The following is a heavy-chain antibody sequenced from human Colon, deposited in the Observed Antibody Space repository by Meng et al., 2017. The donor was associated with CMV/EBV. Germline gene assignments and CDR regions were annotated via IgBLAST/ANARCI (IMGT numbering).Heavy chain of an antibody. CDR2: ISGTGSTT. CDR1: GFPFSSYA. V-gene: IGHV3-23*01. CDR3: SRDRSTAVVHEY. J-gene: IGHJ4*02. D-gene: IGHD6-19*01. Sequence: SCAASGFPFSSYAMSWVRQAPGKGLEWVSSISGTGSTTYYADSVTGRFTISRDSSKNTLYLQMNSLRAEDTAVYYCSRDRSTAVVHEYWGLGTLVTVSS.